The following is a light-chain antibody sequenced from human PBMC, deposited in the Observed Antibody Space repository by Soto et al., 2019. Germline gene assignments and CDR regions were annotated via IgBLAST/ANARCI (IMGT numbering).Light chain of an antibody. CDR3: LQHAGYPFT. J-gene: IGKJ4*01. CDR1: QGIGTF. Sequence: DIQMTQSPSAMSASVGDRVTITCRASQGIGTFLTWFQQKPGRVPKRLIYATSSLQNGVPARFSGTGSGTEFTLTINSLQPEDFATYYCLQHAGYPFTFGGGTRVEVK. CDR2: ATS. V-gene: IGKV1-17*03.